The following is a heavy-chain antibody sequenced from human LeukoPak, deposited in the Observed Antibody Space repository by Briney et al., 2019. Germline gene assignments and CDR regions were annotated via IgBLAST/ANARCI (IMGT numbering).Heavy chain of an antibody. Sequence: GSLRLSCAASGFTFSSYAMHWVRPPPGEGLEGIGYIHSSGITNYNPSLKSRVTISVDTSQNQISLKLSTVTAADTAVYYCARHEYYYGSGAYLYYGMDVWGQGTTVTVSS. CDR3: ARHEYYYGSGAYLYYGMDV. V-gene: IGHV4-59*08. D-gene: IGHD3-10*01. CDR2: IHSSGIT. CDR1: GFTFSSYA. J-gene: IGHJ6*02.